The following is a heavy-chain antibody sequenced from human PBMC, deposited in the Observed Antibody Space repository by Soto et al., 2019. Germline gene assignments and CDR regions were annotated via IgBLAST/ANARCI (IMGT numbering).Heavy chain of an antibody. D-gene: IGHD3-9*01. CDR3: ARALSYHEVLTGRGWVFYFDY. J-gene: IGHJ4*02. CDR2: IYYSGNT. V-gene: IGHV4-59*01. CDR1: GGSISSYY. Sequence: QVRLQESGPGLVKPSETLSLTCAVSGGSISSYYWRWIRQPPGRGLEWIGDIYYSGNTNYNPSLKSLVIISVDRSKSQFSLEVKSVTAADTAVYDRARALSYHEVLTGRGWVFYFDYWGQGTLVTVPS.